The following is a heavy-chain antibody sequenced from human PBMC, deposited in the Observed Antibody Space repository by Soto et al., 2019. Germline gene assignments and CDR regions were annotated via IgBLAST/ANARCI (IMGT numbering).Heavy chain of an antibody. CDR2: IYSNDRT. V-gene: IGHV3-53*04. Sequence: EVQLVESGGGLVQPGGSLRLSCAASGFTVSSNYMNWVRQAPGKGLEWVSVIYSNDRTYYADSVKGRFTISRHNSENTVYLQMNRRGTEDTAVYFWARWGGGDWYFDLWGRGTLVTVSS. CDR3: ARWGGGDWYFDL. CDR1: GFTVSSNY. D-gene: IGHD3-16*01. J-gene: IGHJ2*01.